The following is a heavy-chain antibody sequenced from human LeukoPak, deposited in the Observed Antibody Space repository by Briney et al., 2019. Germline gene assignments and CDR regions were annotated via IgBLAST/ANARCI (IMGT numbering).Heavy chain of an antibody. CDR2: ITWNSNNI. Sequence: PGGSLRLSCAASGFTFDDYAMHWVRLAPGKGLEWVSGITWNSNNIGYADSVKGRFTISRDNAKNSLYLQMNSLRAEDTALYYCTNLPAWGQGTLVTASS. CDR1: GFTFDDYA. V-gene: IGHV3-9*01. J-gene: IGHJ5*02. CDR3: TNLPA.